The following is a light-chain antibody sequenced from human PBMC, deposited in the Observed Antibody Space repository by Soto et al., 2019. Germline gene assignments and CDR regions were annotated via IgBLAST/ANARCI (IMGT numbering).Light chain of an antibody. CDR3: QQYNNWPPWT. Sequence: EIVMPQSPATLSVSPGERTTLSCRASQSVSSNLAWYQQKPGQAPRLLIYGASTRATGIPARFSGSGSGTEFTLTISSLQSKDFAVYYCQQYNNWPPWTFGQGTKVEIK. CDR2: GAS. J-gene: IGKJ1*01. CDR1: QSVSSN. V-gene: IGKV3-15*01.